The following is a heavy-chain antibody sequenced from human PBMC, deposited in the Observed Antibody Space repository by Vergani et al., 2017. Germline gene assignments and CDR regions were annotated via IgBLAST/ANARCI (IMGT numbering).Heavy chain of an antibody. D-gene: IGHD2-15*01. J-gene: IGHJ4*02. CDR2: IYYSGST. CDR1: GGSISSGSYY. CDR3: ARETLGYCSGGSCQTQS. Sequence: QVQLQESGPGLVKPSQTLSLTCTVSGGSISSGSYYWSWIRQPAGKGLEWIGSIYYSGSTYYNPSLKSRVTISVDTSKNQFSLKLSSVTAADTAVYYCARETLGYCSGGSCQTQSWGQGTLVTVSS. V-gene: IGHV4-61*02.